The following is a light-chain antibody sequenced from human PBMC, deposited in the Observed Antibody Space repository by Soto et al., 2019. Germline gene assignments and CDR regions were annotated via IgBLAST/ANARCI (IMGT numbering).Light chain of an antibody. J-gene: IGLJ1*01. V-gene: IGLV1-40*01. CDR1: SSNIGAAYD. CDR2: GNS. CDR3: QSYDSSLSSYV. Sequence: QSVLTQPPSVSGAPGQRVTISCTGSSSNIGAAYDVHWYRQLPGTAPKLLIYGNSNRPSGVPDRFSGSKSGTSASLAITGLQAEDEADYYCQSYDSSLSSYVFGTGTKLTVL.